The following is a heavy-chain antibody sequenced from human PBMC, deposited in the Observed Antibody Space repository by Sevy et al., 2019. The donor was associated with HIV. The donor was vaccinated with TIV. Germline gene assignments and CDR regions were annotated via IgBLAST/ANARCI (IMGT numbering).Heavy chain of an antibody. J-gene: IGHJ4*02. CDR3: AREGCTRPHDY. Sequence: GGSLRLSCAASGFAFYDYSMSWIRQAPGKGLEWVATLSFGCGKINYADSVKGRFTISRANSKNSFYLQMDKVRVEDTALYYCAREGCTRPHDYWGQGTRVTVSS. CDR2: LSFGCGKI. CDR1: GFAFYDYS. V-gene: IGHV3-23*01. D-gene: IGHD2-8*01.